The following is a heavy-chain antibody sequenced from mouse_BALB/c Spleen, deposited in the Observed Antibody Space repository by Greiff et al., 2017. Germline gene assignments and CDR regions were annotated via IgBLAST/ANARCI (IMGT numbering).Heavy chain of an antibody. CDR1: GFTFSSYG. Sequence: VQLKESGGGLVQPGGSLKLSCAASGFTFSSYGMSWVRQTPDKRLELVATINSNGGSTYYPDSVKGRFTISRDNAKNTLYLQMSSLKSEDTAMYYWARAYYAMDYWGQGTSVTVSS. J-gene: IGHJ4*01. CDR2: INSNGGST. V-gene: IGHV5-6-3*01. CDR3: ARAYYAMDY.